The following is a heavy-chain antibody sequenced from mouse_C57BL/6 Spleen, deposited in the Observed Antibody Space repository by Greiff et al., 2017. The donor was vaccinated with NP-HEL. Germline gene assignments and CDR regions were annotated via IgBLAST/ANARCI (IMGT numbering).Heavy chain of an antibody. V-gene: IGHV1-82*01. CDR1: GYAFSSSW. D-gene: IGHD2-3*01. Sequence: VKLMESGPELVKPGASVKISCKASGYAFSSSWMNWVKQRPGKGLEWIGRIYPGDGDTNYNGKFKGKATLTADKSSSTAYMQLSSLTSEDSAVYFCARLDDGYGDYYAMDYWGQGTSVTVSS. CDR2: IYPGDGDT. CDR3: ARLDDGYGDYYAMDY. J-gene: IGHJ4*01.